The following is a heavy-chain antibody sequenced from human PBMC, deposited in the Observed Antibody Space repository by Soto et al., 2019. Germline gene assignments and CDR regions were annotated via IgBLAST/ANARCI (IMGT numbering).Heavy chain of an antibody. J-gene: IGHJ4*02. CDR3: ARDLYYDYIWGSPDY. CDR2: IWNDGSHE. V-gene: IGHV3-33*01. CDR1: GFTFSSYG. D-gene: IGHD3-16*01. Sequence: LRLSCAASGFTFSSYGMHWVRQAPGKGLEWVAVIWNDGSHEYYADSVKGRFTISRDNSKNTLYLQMNSLRAEDTAVYYCARDLYYDYIWGSPDYWGQGTLVTVSS.